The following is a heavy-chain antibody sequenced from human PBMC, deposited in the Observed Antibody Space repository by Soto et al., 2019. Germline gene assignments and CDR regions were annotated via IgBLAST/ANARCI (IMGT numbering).Heavy chain of an antibody. V-gene: IGHV3-30*18. CDR3: AKDCSGGSCYYVGD. CDR2: ISYDGSNK. J-gene: IGHJ4*02. D-gene: IGHD2-15*01. CDR1: GFTFSSYG. Sequence: QVQLVESGGGVVQPGRSLRLSCAASGFTFSSYGMHWVRQAPGKGLEWVAVISYDGSNKYYADSVKGRFTISRDNSKSTLYLQMNSLRAEDTAVYYCAKDCSGGSCYYVGDWGQGTLVTVSS.